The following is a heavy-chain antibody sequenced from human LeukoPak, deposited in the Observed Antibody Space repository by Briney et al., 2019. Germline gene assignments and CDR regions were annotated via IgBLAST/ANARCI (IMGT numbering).Heavy chain of an antibody. CDR2: INPNSGGT. J-gene: IGHJ4*02. CDR3: ASSVVGATPFFDY. CDR1: GYTFTGYY. V-gene: IGHV1-2*02. D-gene: IGHD1-26*01. Sequence: ASVKVSFKASGYTFTGYYMHWVRQAPGQGLEWMGWINPNSGGTNYAQKFQGRVTMTRDTSISTAYMELSRLRSDDTAVYYCASSVVGATPFFDYWGQGTLVTVSS.